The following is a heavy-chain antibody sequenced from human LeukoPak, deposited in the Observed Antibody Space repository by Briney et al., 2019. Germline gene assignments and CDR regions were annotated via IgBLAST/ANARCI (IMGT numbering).Heavy chain of an antibody. CDR1: GFSFDDYA. CDR2: ISWNSGSI. D-gene: IGHD3-22*01. Sequence: GGSLRLSCAVSGFSFDDYAMHWVRQAPGKGLEWVSGISWNSGSIGYADSVKGRFTISRDNAKNSLYLQMNSLRAEDTALYYCAKVRNYYDSSGYSYYFDYWGQGALVTVSS. J-gene: IGHJ4*02. CDR3: AKVRNYYDSSGYSYYFDY. V-gene: IGHV3-9*01.